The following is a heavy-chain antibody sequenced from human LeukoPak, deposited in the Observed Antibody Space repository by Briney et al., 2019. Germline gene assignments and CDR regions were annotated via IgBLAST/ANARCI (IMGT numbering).Heavy chain of an antibody. CDR1: GFTFSDYG. J-gene: IGHJ4*02. V-gene: IGHV3-23*01. Sequence: GGSLRLSCAVSGFTFSDYGLSWVRQAPGEGLEWVSTFSGSGGSTHYADSVKGRFTISRDNSKNMLYLQMNSLRAEDTAVYYCAKSGLNRFDYWGQGTLVTVSS. CDR2: FSGSGGST. D-gene: IGHD2-15*01. CDR3: AKSGLNRFDY.